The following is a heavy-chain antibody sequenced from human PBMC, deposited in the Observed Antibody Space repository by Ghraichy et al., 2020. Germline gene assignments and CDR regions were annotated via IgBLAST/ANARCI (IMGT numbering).Heavy chain of an antibody. CDR1: GFTFSSYE. J-gene: IGHJ3*02. CDR3: ARDGGGSMVRGAHDAFDI. CDR2: ISSSGSTI. Sequence: GGSLRLSCAASGFTFSSYEMNWVRQAPGKGLEWVSYISSSGSTIYYADSVKGRFTISRDNAKNSLYLQMNSLRAEDTAVYYCARDGGGSMVRGAHDAFDIWGQGTMVTVSS. D-gene: IGHD3-10*01. V-gene: IGHV3-48*03.